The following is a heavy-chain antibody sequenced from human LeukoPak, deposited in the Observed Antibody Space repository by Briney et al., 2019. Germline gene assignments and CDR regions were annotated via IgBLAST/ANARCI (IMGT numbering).Heavy chain of an antibody. D-gene: IGHD5-18*01. V-gene: IGHV3-43*02. Sequence: GGSLRLSCAASGFTFDDYAMHWVRQAPGKGLEWVSLISGDGGSTYYADSVKGRFTISRDNSKNSLYLKMNSLRTEDTALYYCAKDIYEGTAMGYFDYWGQGTLVTVSS. CDR2: ISGDGGST. CDR1: GFTFDDYA. CDR3: AKDIYEGTAMGYFDY. J-gene: IGHJ4*02.